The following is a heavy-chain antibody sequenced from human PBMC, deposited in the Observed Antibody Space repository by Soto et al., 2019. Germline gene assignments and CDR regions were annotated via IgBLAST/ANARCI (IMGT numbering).Heavy chain of an antibody. Sequence: GASVKVSCKASGYTFTGYYMHWVRQAPGQGLEWMGWINPNSGGTNYAQKFQGWVTMTRDTSISTAYMELSRLRSDDTAVYYCARDHSGSYYGAFDIWGQGTMVTVSS. CDR3: ARDHSGSYYGAFDI. CDR1: GYTFTGYY. CDR2: INPNSGGT. J-gene: IGHJ3*02. D-gene: IGHD1-26*01. V-gene: IGHV1-2*04.